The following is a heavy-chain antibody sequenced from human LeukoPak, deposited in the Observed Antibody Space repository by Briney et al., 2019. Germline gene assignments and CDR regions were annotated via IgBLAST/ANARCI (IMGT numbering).Heavy chain of an antibody. J-gene: IGHJ5*02. CDR3: ARDRHGLGSAHSFDP. CDR2: IHYSGST. Sequence: NPSETLSLTCTVSGGSISSYYWSWIRQPPGKGLEWIAYIHYSGSTNYNPSLKSRVTISVDTSKNQFSLKLNSVTAADTAVYYCARDRHGLGSAHSFDPWGQGTLVTVSS. CDR1: GGSISSYY. D-gene: IGHD3-10*01. V-gene: IGHV4-59*01.